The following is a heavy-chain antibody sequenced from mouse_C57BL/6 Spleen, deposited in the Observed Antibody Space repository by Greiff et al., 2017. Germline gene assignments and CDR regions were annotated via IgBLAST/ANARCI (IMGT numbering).Heavy chain of an antibody. V-gene: IGHV1-64*01. CDR3: ARSITTVVESDY. J-gene: IGHJ2*01. D-gene: IGHD1-1*01. CDR2: IHPNSGST. Sequence: QVQLQQPGAELVKPGASVKLSCKASGYTFTSYWMLWVKQRPGQGLEWIGMIHPNSGSTNYNEKFKSKATLTVDKSSSTAYMQLSSLTSEDSAVYYCARSITTVVESDYWGQGTTLTVSS. CDR1: GYTFTSYW.